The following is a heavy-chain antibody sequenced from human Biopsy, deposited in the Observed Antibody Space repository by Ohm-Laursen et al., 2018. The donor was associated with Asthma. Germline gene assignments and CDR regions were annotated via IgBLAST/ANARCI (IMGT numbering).Heavy chain of an antibody. J-gene: IGHJ4*02. Sequence: ASVKVSCKASGYTFINNDINWVRQAAGQGLEWMGWMNPNSGNTGYAQKFHGRVTMTRDTSINTVYMELSSLRSEDTAVYYCVRDGARIAIFGVGDYFDYWGQGTLVTVSS. V-gene: IGHV1-8*01. CDR2: MNPNSGNT. CDR1: GYTFINND. D-gene: IGHD3-3*01. CDR3: VRDGARIAIFGVGDYFDY.